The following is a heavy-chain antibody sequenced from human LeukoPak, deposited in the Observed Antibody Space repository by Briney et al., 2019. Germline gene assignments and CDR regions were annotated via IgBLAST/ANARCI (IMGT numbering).Heavy chain of an antibody. V-gene: IGHV1-24*01. CDR3: ATSFGYYDSSGYYY. Sequence: ASVKVSCKVSGYTLTELSMHWVRQAPGKGLEWMGGFDPEDGETIYARKFQGRVTMTEDTSTDTAYMELSSLRSEDTAVYYCATSFGYYDSSGYYYWGQGTLVTVSS. D-gene: IGHD3-22*01. CDR2: FDPEDGET. J-gene: IGHJ4*02. CDR1: GYTLTELS.